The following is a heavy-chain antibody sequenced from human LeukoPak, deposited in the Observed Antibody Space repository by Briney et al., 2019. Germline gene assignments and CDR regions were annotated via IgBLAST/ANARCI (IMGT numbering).Heavy chain of an antibody. J-gene: IGHJ4*02. CDR2: IYHSGST. CDR1: GVSISSSHW. CDR3: ASLLVGAKFYLDY. Sequence: PSETLSLTCAVSGVSISSSHWWSWVRQPPGKGLEWIGDIYHSGSTNYNPSLKSRVTISVDKSKNQFPLKLSSVTAADTAVYYCASLLVGAKFYLDYWGQGTLVTVSS. V-gene: IGHV4-4*02. D-gene: IGHD1-26*01.